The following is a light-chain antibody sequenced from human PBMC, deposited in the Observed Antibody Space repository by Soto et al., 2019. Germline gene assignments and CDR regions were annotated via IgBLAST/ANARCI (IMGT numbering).Light chain of an antibody. CDR3: SSYTTSSTPVV. CDR2: EVS. CDR1: SSDVGGYNY. Sequence: SVLTQPASVSGSPGQSITISCTGTSSDVGGYNYVSWYQQHPGKGPKLMIYEVSNRPSGVSNRFSGSKSGNTASLTISGLQAEDEADYYCSSYTTSSTPVVFGGGTKVTVL. V-gene: IGLV2-14*01. J-gene: IGLJ2*01.